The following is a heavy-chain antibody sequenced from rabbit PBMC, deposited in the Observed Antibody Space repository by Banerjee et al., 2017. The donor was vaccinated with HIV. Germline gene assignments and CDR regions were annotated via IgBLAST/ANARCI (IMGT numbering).Heavy chain of an antibody. J-gene: IGHJ4*01. Sequence: QEQLKESGGGLVQPGGSLTLTCTASGFSFSSRYWIYWVRQAPGKGLEWIGTIYAGEGRTYYANASWAKGRFTISKTSSTTVTLQMTSLTAADTATYFCARDAGGDGYSNDLWGPGTLVTVS. CDR3: ARDAGGDGYSNDL. V-gene: IGHV1S45*01. CDR1: GFSFSSRYW. CDR2: IYAGEGRTY. D-gene: IGHD7-1*01.